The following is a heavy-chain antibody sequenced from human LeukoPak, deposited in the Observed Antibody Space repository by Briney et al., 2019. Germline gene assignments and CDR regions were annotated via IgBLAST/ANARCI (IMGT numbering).Heavy chain of an antibody. J-gene: IGHJ4*02. V-gene: IGHV4-39*07. CDR2: IYYSGST. Sequence: PSETLSLTCTVSGGSISSTTYYWGWIRQPPGKGLEWIGSIYYSGSTYYSPSLKSRVTISVNTSKKQFSLKLSSVTAADTAVYYCARGYWSPFDWLRDPTLLFDYWGQGTLVTVSS. CDR1: GGSISSTTYY. CDR3: ARGYWSPFDWLRDPTLLFDY. D-gene: IGHD3-9*01.